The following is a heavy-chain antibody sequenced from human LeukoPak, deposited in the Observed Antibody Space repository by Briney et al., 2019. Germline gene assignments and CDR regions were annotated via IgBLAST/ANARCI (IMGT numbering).Heavy chain of an antibody. V-gene: IGHV4-34*01. Sequence: SETLSLTCAVYGGSFSGYYWSWIPQPPGKGLEWIGEINHSGSTNYNPSLKSRVTISVDTSKNQFSLKLSSVTAADTAVYYCARGRDYWGQGTLVNVSS. CDR2: INHSGST. CDR3: ARGRDY. J-gene: IGHJ4*02. CDR1: GGSFSGYY.